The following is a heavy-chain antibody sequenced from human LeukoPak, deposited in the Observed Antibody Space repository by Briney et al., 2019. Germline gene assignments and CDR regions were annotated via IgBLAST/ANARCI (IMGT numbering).Heavy chain of an antibody. J-gene: IGHJ3*02. CDR3: AREALRFLEWSTHASDI. Sequence: PGGSLRLSCAASGFTFSGYYTSWIRQAPGKGLEWVSYISSSGSTIYYADSVKGRFTISRDNAKNSLYLQMNSLRAEDTAVYYCAREALRFLEWSTHASDIWGQGTMVTVSS. CDR1: GFTFSGYY. D-gene: IGHD3-3*01. V-gene: IGHV3-11*04. CDR2: ISSSGSTI.